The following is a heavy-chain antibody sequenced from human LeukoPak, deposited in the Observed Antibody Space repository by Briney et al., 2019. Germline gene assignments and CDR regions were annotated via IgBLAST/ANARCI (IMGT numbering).Heavy chain of an antibody. J-gene: IGHJ4*02. CDR3: AKAAAGTHFDY. Sequence: GGSLRLSCAASGFTFDDYTMHWVRQAPGKGLEWVSLISRDAGSTYYADSVKGRFTISRDNSKNSLYLQMSSLRTEDTALYYCAKAAAGTHFDYWGQGTLVTVSS. V-gene: IGHV3-43*01. CDR2: ISRDAGST. D-gene: IGHD6-13*01. CDR1: GFTFDDYT.